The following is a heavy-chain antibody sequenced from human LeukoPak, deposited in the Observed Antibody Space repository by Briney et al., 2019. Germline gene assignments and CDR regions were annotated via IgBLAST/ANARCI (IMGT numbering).Heavy chain of an antibody. V-gene: IGHV1-46*01. CDR3: ASQSSSLPKFDY. J-gene: IGHJ4*02. CDR1: GYTFTSYY. CDR2: INPSGGST. Sequence: GASVKVSCKASGYTFTSYYMHWVRQAPGQGLEWMGIINPSGGSTSYAQKFQGRVTMTRDTSTSTVYMELSSLRSEDTAVYYCASQSSSLPKFDYWGQGTLVTVSS. D-gene: IGHD6-13*01.